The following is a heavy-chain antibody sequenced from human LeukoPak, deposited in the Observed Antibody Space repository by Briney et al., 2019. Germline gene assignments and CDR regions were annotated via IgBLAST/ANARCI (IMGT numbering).Heavy chain of an antibody. Sequence: TGGSLRLSCAASEFTFSSYAMSWVRQAPGKGLEWVSAISGSGGSTYYADSVKGRFTISRDNSKNTLYLQMNSLRAEDSAVHYCAKDGYDSSGYYTTPFDYWGQGTLVTVSS. CDR3: AKDGYDSSGYYTTPFDY. J-gene: IGHJ4*02. D-gene: IGHD3-22*01. CDR2: ISGSGGST. CDR1: EFTFSSYA. V-gene: IGHV3-23*01.